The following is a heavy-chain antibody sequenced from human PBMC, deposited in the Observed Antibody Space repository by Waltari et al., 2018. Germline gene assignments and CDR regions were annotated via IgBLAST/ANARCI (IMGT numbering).Heavy chain of an antibody. CDR1: GYTFTSYY. Sequence: VQLVQSGAEVKKPGASVKVSCKASGYTFTSYYMHWVRQASGKGLEWVSDISSGSGTIYYADSVKGRFTISRDNAKNSLYLQMNSLRAEDTAVYYCARGRSGSYFDYWGRGTLVTVSS. D-gene: IGHD1-26*01. CDR2: ISSGSGTI. CDR3: ARGRSGSYFDY. J-gene: IGHJ4*02. V-gene: IGHV3-48*01.